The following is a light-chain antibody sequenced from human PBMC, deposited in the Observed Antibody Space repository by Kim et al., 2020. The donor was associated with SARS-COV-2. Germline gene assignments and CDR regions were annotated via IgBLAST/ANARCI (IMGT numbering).Light chain of an antibody. J-gene: IGKJ5*01. V-gene: IGKV1-8*01. Sequence: ASTGDRVTITCRASQGINSNLAWYQQRPGKAPKLLIYAGSTLQSGVPSRFSCSGSGTDFTLTISRLQSEDFAAYYCQHYYAYPVSFGQGTRLEIK. CDR3: QHYYAYPVS. CDR1: QGINSN. CDR2: AGS.